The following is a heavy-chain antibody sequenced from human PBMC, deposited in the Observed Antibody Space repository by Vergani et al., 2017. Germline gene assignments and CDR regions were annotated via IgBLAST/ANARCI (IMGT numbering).Heavy chain of an antibody. D-gene: IGHD1-26*01. V-gene: IGHV3-73*01. CDR1: GFTFSGSA. CDR3: TRRISIVGATSP. J-gene: IGHJ5*02. CDR2: IRSKANSYAT. Sequence: EVQLVESGGGLVQPGGSLKLSCAASGFTFSGSAMHWVRQASGKGLEWVDRIRSKANSYATAYAASVKGRFTISRDDSKNTAYLQMNSRKTEDKAVYYCTRRISIVGATSPWGQGTLVTVSS.